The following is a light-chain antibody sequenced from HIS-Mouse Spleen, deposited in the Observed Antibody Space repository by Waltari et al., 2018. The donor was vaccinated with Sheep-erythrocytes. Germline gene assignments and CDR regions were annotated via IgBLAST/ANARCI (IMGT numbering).Light chain of an antibody. V-gene: IGLV2-11*01. J-gene: IGLJ1*01. CDR1: SSDVGGYNY. CDR2: DVS. Sequence: QSALTQPRSVSGSPGHSVTISCTGTSSDVGGYNYVSCYQQYPGKAPKLMIYDVSKRPYRVPDRFAGSQSGNTAALTVSGIQAEDGADYYCCSYAGSYNHVFATGTKVTVL. CDR3: CSYAGSYNHV.